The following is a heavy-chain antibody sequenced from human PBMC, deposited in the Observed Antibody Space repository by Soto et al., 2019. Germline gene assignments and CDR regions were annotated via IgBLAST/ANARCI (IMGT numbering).Heavy chain of an antibody. CDR3: AKDPYGDYSYYYMDV. Sequence: GGSLRLSCAASGFTFSSYAMSWVRQAPGKGLEWVSAISGSGGSTYYADSVKGRFTFSSDNSKNMLYLQMNSLRAEDTAVYYCAKDPYGDYSYYYMDVWGKGTTVTVSS. CDR1: GFTFSSYA. CDR2: ISGSGGST. D-gene: IGHD4-17*01. J-gene: IGHJ6*03. V-gene: IGHV3-23*01.